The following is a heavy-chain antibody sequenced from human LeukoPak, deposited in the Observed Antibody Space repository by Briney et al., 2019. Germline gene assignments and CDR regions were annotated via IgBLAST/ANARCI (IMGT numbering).Heavy chain of an antibody. Sequence: GGSLRLSCVASGFTFNNFAMSWVRQAPGKGLEWVSAISGSGGSTYYADSVKGRFTISRDNSKNTLYLQMNSLRAEDTAVYYCAKFYDSSGYYYAPLGSWGQGTLVTVSS. CDR1: GFTFNNFA. V-gene: IGHV3-23*01. CDR2: ISGSGGST. D-gene: IGHD3-22*01. CDR3: AKFYDSSGYYYAPLGS. J-gene: IGHJ5*02.